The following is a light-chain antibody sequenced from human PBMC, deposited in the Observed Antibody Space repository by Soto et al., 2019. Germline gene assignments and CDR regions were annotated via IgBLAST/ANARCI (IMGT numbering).Light chain of an antibody. CDR3: QQGIHWPPLT. V-gene: IGKV3-11*01. CDR2: EAS. J-gene: IGKJ4*01. Sequence: EIVLTQSPVTLSLSPGETATLSCRASQSVGTYLAWYQLKSGQAPRLLIYEASKRATGIPARFSGRGSGTDFTLNIRSLEPEDFALYHCQQGIHWPPLTFGGGTKVEIK. CDR1: QSVGTY.